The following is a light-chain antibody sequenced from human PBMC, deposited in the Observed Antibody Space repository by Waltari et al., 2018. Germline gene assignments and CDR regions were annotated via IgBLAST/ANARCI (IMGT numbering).Light chain of an antibody. V-gene: IGLV1-44*01. CDR3: AAWDDSLNGVV. Sequence: QSVLTHPPSASAPPGQRVTIACSGSSSNLGPNPVNWYQQLPGTAPKLLIYTNSQRPSGVSDRFSGSKSGTSASLAISGLQSEDEADYYCAAWDDSLNGVVFGGGTRLTVL. J-gene: IGLJ2*01. CDR1: SSNLGPNP. CDR2: TNS.